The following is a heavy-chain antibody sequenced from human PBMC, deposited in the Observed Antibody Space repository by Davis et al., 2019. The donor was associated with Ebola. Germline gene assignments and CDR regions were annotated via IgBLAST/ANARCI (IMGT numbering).Heavy chain of an antibody. CDR1: GGSFSGYY. D-gene: IGHD3-3*01. Sequence: PSETLSLTCAVYGGSFSGYYWSWIRQPPGKGLEWIGEINHSGSTNYNPSLKSRVTISVDTSKNQFSLKLSSVTAADTAVYYCARGRITIFGVVMLLPQENWFDPWGQGTLVTVSS. CDR3: ARGRITIFGVVMLLPQENWFDP. CDR2: INHSGST. J-gene: IGHJ5*02. V-gene: IGHV4-34*01.